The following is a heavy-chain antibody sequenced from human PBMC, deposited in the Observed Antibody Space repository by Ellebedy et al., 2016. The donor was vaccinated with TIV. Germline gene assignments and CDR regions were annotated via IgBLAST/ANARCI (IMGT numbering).Heavy chain of an antibody. J-gene: IGHJ3*02. CDR3: ARSYRRTARDAFDI. V-gene: IGHV4-59*01. CDR1: GASISSYY. CDR2: IDSIGGA. D-gene: IGHD1-26*01. Sequence: MPSETLSPTCTVPGASISSYYWSWIRQPPGKGLEWIGYIDSIGGAKYNPSLKSRVTISVDTSKNQFSLKLSSVTAADTAVYYCARSYRRTARDAFDIWGQGTMVTVSS.